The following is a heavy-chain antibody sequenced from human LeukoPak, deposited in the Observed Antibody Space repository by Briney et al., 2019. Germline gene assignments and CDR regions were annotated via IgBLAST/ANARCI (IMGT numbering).Heavy chain of an antibody. CDR1: GYSISSGYY. V-gene: IGHV4-38-2*01. CDR3: ARHVMGVTGPDY. Sequence: SETLSLTCAVSGYSISSGYYWGWIRPPPGKGLEWIGSIYHSGSTYYNPSPKSRVTISVDTSKNQFSLKLSSVTAADTAVYYCARHVMGVTGPDYWGQGTLVTVSS. D-gene: IGHD3-10*01. J-gene: IGHJ4*02. CDR2: IYHSGST.